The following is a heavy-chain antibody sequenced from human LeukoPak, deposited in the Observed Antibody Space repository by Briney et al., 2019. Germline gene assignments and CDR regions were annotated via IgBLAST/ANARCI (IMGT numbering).Heavy chain of an antibody. D-gene: IGHD6-19*01. Sequence: SETLSLTCTVSGGSISSGGYYWSWIRQHPGKGLEWIGYIYYSGSTYYNPSLKSRLTISVDTSKNQFSLKLSSVTAADTAVYYCARSLWQWMVFGYWGQGTLVTVSS. J-gene: IGHJ4*02. CDR3: ARSLWQWMVFGY. V-gene: IGHV4-31*03. CDR2: IYYSGST. CDR1: GGSISSGGYY.